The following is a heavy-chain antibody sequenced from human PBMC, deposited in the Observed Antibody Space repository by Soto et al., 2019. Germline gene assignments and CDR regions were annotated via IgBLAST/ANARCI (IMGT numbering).Heavy chain of an antibody. J-gene: IGHJ4*02. D-gene: IGHD3-3*01. V-gene: IGHV1-18*04. CDR1: GYSFTSYG. Sequence: ASVKVSCKSSGYSFTSYGISWVRQAPGQGLEWMGWISTYNGNINYAQNFKGRVNMTTDASTRTVYMQLSSLRSDDTAVYYCARDSQLQSYGVVVPTGFDYWGQGTLVTVSS. CDR3: ARDSQLQSYGVVVPTGFDY. CDR2: ISTYNGNI.